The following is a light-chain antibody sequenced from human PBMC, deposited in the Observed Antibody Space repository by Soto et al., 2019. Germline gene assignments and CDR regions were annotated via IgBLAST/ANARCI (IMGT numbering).Light chain of an antibody. V-gene: IGLV2-14*01. CDR2: EVT. CDR1: SSDVGLYDY. CDR3: TSYTSSSTDV. J-gene: IGLJ1*01. Sequence: QSVLTQPASVSGSPGQSIAISCTGTSSDVGLYDYVSWYQHHPGKPPKLIIYEVTGRPSGVSTRFSGSKSGNTASLTISGLQAEDEADYYCTSYTSSSTDVFGSGTKLTVL.